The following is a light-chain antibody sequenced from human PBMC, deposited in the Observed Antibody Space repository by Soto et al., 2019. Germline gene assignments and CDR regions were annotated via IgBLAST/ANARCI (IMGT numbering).Light chain of an antibody. CDR2: GNS. V-gene: IGLV1-40*01. CDR3: QSYDSSRSGSGV. CDR1: SSNIGAGYD. J-gene: IGLJ3*02. Sequence: QSVLTQPPSVSGAPGQRVTISCTGSSSNIGAGYDVHWYQQLPGTAPKLLIYGNSNRPSGVPDRFSGSKSGTSASLAITGLQAEDEADYDCQSYDSSRSGSGVFGGGTKLTVL.